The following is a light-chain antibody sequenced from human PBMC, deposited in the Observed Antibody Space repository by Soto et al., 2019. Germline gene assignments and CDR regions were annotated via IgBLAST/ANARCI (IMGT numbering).Light chain of an antibody. V-gene: IGKV3-20*01. Sequence: EIVLTQSPGTLSLSPGERATLSCRASQSVSSTYLAWYQQKPGQAPRLLIYGASSRANGVPDRFGGSRSGTDFTLTISSLEPEDSAVYYCQQYHNWPPITFGQGTRLEIK. CDR1: QSVSSTY. CDR3: QQYHNWPPIT. J-gene: IGKJ5*01. CDR2: GAS.